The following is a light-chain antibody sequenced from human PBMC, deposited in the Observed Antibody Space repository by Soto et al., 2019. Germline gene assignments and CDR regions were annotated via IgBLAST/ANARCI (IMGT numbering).Light chain of an antibody. Sequence: QSVLTQPPSASGTPGQRVAISCSGSNSNIGSNTLNWYQQVPGTAPKALIYSNDKRPSGVPARFSASKSGSSASLAINGLQSEDEADYHCAAWDDILNGPVFGGGTKVTVL. CDR2: SND. CDR3: AAWDDILNGPV. CDR1: NSNIGSNT. V-gene: IGLV1-44*01. J-gene: IGLJ2*01.